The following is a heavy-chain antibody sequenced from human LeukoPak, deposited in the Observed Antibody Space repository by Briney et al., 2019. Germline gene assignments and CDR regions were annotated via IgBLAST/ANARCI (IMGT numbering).Heavy chain of an antibody. D-gene: IGHD3-22*01. J-gene: IGHJ4*02. Sequence: PGGSLRLSCAASGFTFSDYYMSWIRQAPGKGLEWVSYISSSGSTIYYADSVKGRFTISRDNAKNSLYLQMKSLRAEDTAVYYCARDFSGPISRGHTYRYYFDYWGQGTLVTVSS. CDR1: GFTFSDYY. V-gene: IGHV3-11*04. CDR2: ISSSGSTI. CDR3: ARDFSGPISRGHTYRYYFDY.